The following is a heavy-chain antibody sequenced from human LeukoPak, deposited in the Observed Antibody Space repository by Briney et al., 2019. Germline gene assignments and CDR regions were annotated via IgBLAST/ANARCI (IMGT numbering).Heavy chain of an antibody. V-gene: IGHV3-23*01. CDR2: VTGDGGGT. Sequence: GGSLRLSCAVSGFTVSSNYMSWVRQAPGKGLEWVSVVTGDGGGTNYADSVKGRFTISRDNSKNTLYLQMNSLRAEDTAVHYCAKDAYSSGWSPNWFDPWGQGTLVTVSS. J-gene: IGHJ5*02. D-gene: IGHD6-19*01. CDR1: GFTVSSNY. CDR3: AKDAYSSGWSPNWFDP.